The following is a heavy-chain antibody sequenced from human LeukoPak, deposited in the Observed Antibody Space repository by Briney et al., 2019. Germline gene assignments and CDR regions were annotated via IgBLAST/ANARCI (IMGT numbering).Heavy chain of an antibody. CDR1: GFTFSSYT. CDR3: ARDYYYASGRSPEDWYFDL. V-gene: IGHV3-9*01. CDR2: IRWSLGTA. J-gene: IGHJ2*01. Sequence: PGGSLRLSCVASGFTFSSYTMNWVRQAPGKGLEWVASIRWSLGTAAYGDPVKGRFTISRDSAKNSLYLQMNSLTAEDTAIYYCARDYYYASGRSPEDWYFDLWGRGTLVTVSS. D-gene: IGHD3-10*01.